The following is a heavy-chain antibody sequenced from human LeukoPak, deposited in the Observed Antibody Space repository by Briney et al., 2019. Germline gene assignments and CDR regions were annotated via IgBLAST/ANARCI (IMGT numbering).Heavy chain of an antibody. CDR2: IYGRAST. D-gene: IGHD6-19*01. V-gene: IGHV4-38-2*01. CDR3: ARFRIAVAGPIDY. J-gene: IGHJ4*02. Sequence: SETLSLTCAVSGYSLGKNYYWGWIRQSPGKGLEWIGRIYGRASTSFNPSLKSRVSMSLDMSKNIFSLKLTSVTAADTAVYYCARFRIAVAGPIDYWGQGNLVAVSS. CDR1: GYSLGKNYY.